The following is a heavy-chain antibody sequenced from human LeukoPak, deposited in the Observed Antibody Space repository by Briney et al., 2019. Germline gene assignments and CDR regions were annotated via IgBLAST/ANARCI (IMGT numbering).Heavy chain of an antibody. V-gene: IGHV3-7*01. CDR2: IKQDGSEK. CDR1: GFTFSSYA. J-gene: IGHJ4*02. CDR3: AQSGSSQLPDY. Sequence: GGSLRLSCAASGFTFSSYAMSWVHQAPGKGLEWVANIKQDGSEKYYVDSVKGRFTISRDNSKNTLYLQMNSLRAEDAAVYYCAQSGSSQLPDYWGQGTLVTVSS. D-gene: IGHD1-26*01.